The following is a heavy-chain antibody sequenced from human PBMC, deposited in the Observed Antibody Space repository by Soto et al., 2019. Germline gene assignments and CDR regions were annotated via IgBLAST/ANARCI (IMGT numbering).Heavy chain of an antibody. CDR1: GYTFAAYV. D-gene: IGHD2-8*01. Sequence: AGAQVRCRRYGYTFAAYVTSCVGEAPGQGLEWMGWISTYNADTNNPQKFRGRVTMTTNTPTTTTNTELRRLRSDDTAVYFCARDPTGVLDLDYWGQGTLVTVSS. CDR3: ARDPTGVLDLDY. J-gene: IGHJ4*02. CDR2: ISTYNADT. V-gene: IGHV1-18*01.